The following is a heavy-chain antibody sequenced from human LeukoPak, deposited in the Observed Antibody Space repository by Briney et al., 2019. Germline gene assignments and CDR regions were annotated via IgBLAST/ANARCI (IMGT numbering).Heavy chain of an antibody. CDR1: GFTFSSYW. CDR3: AKGASPFDY. Sequence: GGSLRLSCAASGFTFSSYWMSWVRQAPGKGLQWVSSIIGGDATIYYADSVKGRFTISRDISKNTLYLQMNSLRAEDTAIYYCAKGASPFDYLGQGTLVTVSS. J-gene: IGHJ4*02. V-gene: IGHV3-23*01. CDR2: IIGGDATI.